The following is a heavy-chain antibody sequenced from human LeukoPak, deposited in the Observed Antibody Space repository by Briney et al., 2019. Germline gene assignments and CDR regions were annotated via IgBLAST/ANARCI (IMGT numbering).Heavy chain of an antibody. V-gene: IGHV3-23*01. CDR2: ISGSGGST. D-gene: IGHD1-26*01. Sequence: PGGSLRLSCAASGFTFSSYAMSWVRQAPGKGLEWVSAISGSGGSTYYADSVKGRFTISRDNSKNTLYLQMNSLRAEDTAVYYCVGVWELLSYFDYWGQGTLVTVSS. J-gene: IGHJ4*02. CDR1: GFTFSSYA. CDR3: VGVWELLSYFDY.